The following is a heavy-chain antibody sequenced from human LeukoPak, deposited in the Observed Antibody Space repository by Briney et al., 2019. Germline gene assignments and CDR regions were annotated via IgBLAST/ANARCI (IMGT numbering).Heavy chain of an antibody. Sequence: GGSLRLSCAASGFTFSSYTIHWVRQAPGKGLEWVTIITYDGSNKYYADSVKGRFTISRDNSKNTLYLQMNSLRAEDTAVYYCARGGQGYDLNWFDPWGQGTLVTVSS. V-gene: IGHV3-30-3*01. CDR2: ITYDGSNK. D-gene: IGHD3-3*01. CDR1: GFTFSSYT. CDR3: ARGGQGYDLNWFDP. J-gene: IGHJ5*02.